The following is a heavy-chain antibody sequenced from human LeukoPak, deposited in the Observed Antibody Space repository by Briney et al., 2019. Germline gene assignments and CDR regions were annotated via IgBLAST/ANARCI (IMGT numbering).Heavy chain of an antibody. CDR3: ATRRRYCFHY. CDR2: IYYTGST. V-gene: IGHV4-61*01. Sequence: PSETLSLTCTVSGGSVSSGSHYWSWIRQPPGKGLEWLGYIYYTGSTNYNPSGTNYSPSLKSRVTISVDTSKNQFSQKLSSVTAADAALYYCATRRRYCFHYWGQGTLVTVSS. CDR1: GGSVSSGSHY. J-gene: IGHJ4*02.